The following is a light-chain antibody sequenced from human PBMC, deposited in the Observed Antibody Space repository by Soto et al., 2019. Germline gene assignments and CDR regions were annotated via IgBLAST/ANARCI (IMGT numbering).Light chain of an antibody. J-gene: IGLJ1*01. CDR3: QSADISGPYV. V-gene: IGLV3-25*03. CDR2: KDS. CDR1: ALAKQY. Sequence: SYELTQPPSVSVSPGQTARITCSGDALAKQYAYWYQQKPGHAPVLVIYKDSERPSGIPERFSGSSSGTTVTLTISGVQAEDEADYYCQSADISGPYVFGIGIKLTVL.